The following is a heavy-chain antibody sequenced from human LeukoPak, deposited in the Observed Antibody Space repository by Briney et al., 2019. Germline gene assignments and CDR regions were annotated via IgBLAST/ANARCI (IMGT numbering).Heavy chain of an antibody. Sequence: GSLRLSCAASGFTVSSTYMSWVRQAPGKGLEGVSVIYAGGSTYYADSVKGRFTISRDNSKNTLYLQMNNLRVEDTAVYYCARVMWLAGPLDYWGQGTLVTVSS. CDR2: IYAGGST. D-gene: IGHD6-19*01. CDR3: ARVMWLAGPLDY. V-gene: IGHV3-53*01. J-gene: IGHJ4*02. CDR1: GFTVSSTY.